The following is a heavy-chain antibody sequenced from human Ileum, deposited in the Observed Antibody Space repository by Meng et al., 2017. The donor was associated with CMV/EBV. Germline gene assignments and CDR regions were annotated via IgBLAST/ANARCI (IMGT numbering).Heavy chain of an antibody. CDR1: GFTFSSYE. Sequence: GGSLRLSCAASGFTFSSYEMNWVRQAPGKGLEWVSYISSSGSTIYYADSVKGRFTISRDNAKNSLYLQMNSLRAEDTAVYYCARDRNYNGMDVWGQGTTVTVSS. J-gene: IGHJ6*02. CDR3: ARDRNYNGMDV. V-gene: IGHV3-48*03. CDR2: ISSSGSTI.